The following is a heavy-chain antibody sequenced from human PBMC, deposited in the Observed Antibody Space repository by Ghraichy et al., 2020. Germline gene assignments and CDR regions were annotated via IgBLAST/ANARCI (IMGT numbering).Heavy chain of an antibody. D-gene: IGHD3-22*01. J-gene: IGHJ6*02. CDR3: AKDFGVRDYYDTSGYFRDDGYYYYAMDV. CDR2: IKQDGSEK. V-gene: IGHV3-7*01. Sequence: GESLNISCAASGFTFSSYWMTWVRQAPGKGLEWVANIKQDGSEKYDVDSVKGRFTISRDNAKNTLFLQMNSLRAEDTAVYYCAKDFGVRDYYDTSGYFRDDGYYYYAMDVWGQGTTVTVSS. CDR1: GFTFSSYW.